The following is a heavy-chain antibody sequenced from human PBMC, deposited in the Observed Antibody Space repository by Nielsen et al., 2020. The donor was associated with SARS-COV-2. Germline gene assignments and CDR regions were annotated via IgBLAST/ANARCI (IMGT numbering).Heavy chain of an antibody. CDR1: GFTFSSYG. CDR3: ARERALYDFWSGLDY. D-gene: IGHD3-3*01. V-gene: IGHV3-33*01. CDR2: IWYDGSNK. Sequence: GESLKISCAASGFTFSSYGMHWVRQAPGKGLEWVAVIWYDGSNKYYADSVKGRFTISRDNSKNTLYLQMNSLRAEDTAVYYCARERALYDFWSGLDYWGQGTLVTVSS. J-gene: IGHJ4*02.